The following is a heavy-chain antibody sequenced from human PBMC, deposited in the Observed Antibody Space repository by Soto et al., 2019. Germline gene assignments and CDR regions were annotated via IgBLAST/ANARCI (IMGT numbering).Heavy chain of an antibody. CDR1: GFTFSSYD. CDR2: IGTAGDT. Sequence: GGSLRLSCAASGFTFSSYDMHWVRQATGKGLEWVSAIGTAGDTYYPGSVKGRFTISRENAKNSLYLQMNSLRAGDTAVYYCARSYGSGSYLSLYMDVWGKGTTVTVSS. J-gene: IGHJ6*03. CDR3: ARSYGSGSYLSLYMDV. D-gene: IGHD3-10*01. V-gene: IGHV3-13*01.